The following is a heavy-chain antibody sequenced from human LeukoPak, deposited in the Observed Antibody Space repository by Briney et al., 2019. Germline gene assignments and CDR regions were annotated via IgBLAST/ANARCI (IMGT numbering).Heavy chain of an antibody. D-gene: IGHD6-13*01. J-gene: IGHJ4*02. CDR1: GFTFSSYD. CDR2: IKQDGSEK. Sequence: GRSLRLSCVVSGFTFSSYDMHWVRQAPGKGLEWVANIKQDGSEKYYVDSVKGRFTISRDNAKNSLYLQMNSLRAEDTAVYYCAREGAPFSSSGGYENDYWGQGTLATVSS. CDR3: AREGAPFSSSGGYENDY. V-gene: IGHV3-7*01.